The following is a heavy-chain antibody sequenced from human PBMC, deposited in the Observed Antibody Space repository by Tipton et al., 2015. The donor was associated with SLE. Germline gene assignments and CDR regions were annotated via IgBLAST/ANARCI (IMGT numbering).Heavy chain of an antibody. CDR1: GGSISSSYY. J-gene: IGHJ3*02. CDR3: ARDWNI. Sequence: LRLSCAVSGGSISSSYYWSWIRQPAGKGLEWIGYIYTSGSTNYNPSLKSRVTISVDTSKNQFSLKLSSVTAADTAVYYCARDWNIWGQGTMVTVSS. V-gene: IGHV4-61*09. D-gene: IGHD3-3*01. CDR2: IYTSGST.